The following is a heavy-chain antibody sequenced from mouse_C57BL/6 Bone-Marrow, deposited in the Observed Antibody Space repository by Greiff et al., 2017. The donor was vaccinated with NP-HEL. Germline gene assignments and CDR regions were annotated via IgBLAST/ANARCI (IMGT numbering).Heavy chain of an antibody. CDR1: GYAFSSYW. V-gene: IGHV1-80*01. Sequence: QVQLQQSGAELVKPGASVKLSCKASGYAFSSYWMNWVRQRPGKGLEWIGQICPGDGDTNYNGKFKGKATLTADKSSSTAYMQLSSLTSEDSEVYFCARSLYYDYLYAMDYWGQGTSVTVSA. CDR3: ARSLYYDYLYAMDY. CDR2: ICPGDGDT. D-gene: IGHD2-4*01. J-gene: IGHJ4*01.